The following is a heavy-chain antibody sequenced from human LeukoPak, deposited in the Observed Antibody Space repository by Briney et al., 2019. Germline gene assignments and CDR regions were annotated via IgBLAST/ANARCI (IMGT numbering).Heavy chain of an antibody. J-gene: IGHJ4*02. CDR3: ARDVHQQQRGLDS. D-gene: IGHD6-13*01. CDR2: INHTGNT. V-gene: IGHV4-34*01. CDR1: GGSFSGYY. Sequence: SETLSLTRAVYGGSFSGYYWSWIRQPPGKGREWIGEINHTGNTNYDSSLKSRVTMSVDTSKNQFSLKLSSVTAADTAVYYCARDVHQQQRGLDSWGQGTLVTVSS.